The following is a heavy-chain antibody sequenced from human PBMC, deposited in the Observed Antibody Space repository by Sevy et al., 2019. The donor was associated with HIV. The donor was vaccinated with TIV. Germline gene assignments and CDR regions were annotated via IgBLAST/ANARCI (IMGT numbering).Heavy chain of an antibody. CDR1: GFSLSTSGVG. Sequence: SGPTLVNPTQTLTLTCTFSGFSLSTSGVGVAWIRQPPGKALEWLALIYWDDDKRYSPSLKSRLTITKDTSKNQVVLTMTNMDPVDTATYYCAHRGSSSWYHGGAFDIWGQGTMVTVSS. CDR2: IYWDDDK. J-gene: IGHJ3*02. CDR3: AHRGSSSWYHGGAFDI. D-gene: IGHD6-13*01. V-gene: IGHV2-5*02.